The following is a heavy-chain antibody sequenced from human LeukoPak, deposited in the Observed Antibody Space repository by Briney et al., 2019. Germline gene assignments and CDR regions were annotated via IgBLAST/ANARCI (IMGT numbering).Heavy chain of an antibody. Sequence: GGSLRLSCAASGFTVSSNYMSWVRQAPGKGLEWVSVIYSGGSTYYADSVKGRFTISRDNSKNTLYLQMNSLRAEDTAVYYFARDRDNGSGSYYLDYWGQGTLVTVSS. CDR2: IYSGGST. J-gene: IGHJ4*02. V-gene: IGHV3-66*01. CDR3: ARDRDNGSGSYYLDY. CDR1: GFTVSSNY. D-gene: IGHD3-10*01.